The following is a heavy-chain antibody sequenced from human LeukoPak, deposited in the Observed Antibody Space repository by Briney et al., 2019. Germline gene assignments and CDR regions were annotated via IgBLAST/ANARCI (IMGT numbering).Heavy chain of an antibody. D-gene: IGHD2-21*01. Sequence: GASVKVSCRASGYRFTSYDISWVRQAPGQGLRWMGVISTYTGNTNYAQSFQDRVTITTDTSASTVYMELRSLTSDDTAVYYCARDEKCGLDVLWRYWGQGTLVTVSS. CDR2: ISTYTGNT. CDR1: GYRFTSYD. CDR3: ARDEKCGLDVLWRY. J-gene: IGHJ4*02. V-gene: IGHV1-18*04.